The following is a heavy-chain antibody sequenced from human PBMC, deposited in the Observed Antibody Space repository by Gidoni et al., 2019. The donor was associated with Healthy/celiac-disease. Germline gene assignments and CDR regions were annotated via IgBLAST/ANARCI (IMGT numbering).Heavy chain of an antibody. Sequence: QVQLVESGGGVVQPGRSLSLSCADSGFTFSSYGMHWVRQAPGKGLEWVAVIWYDGSNKYYADSVKGRFTISRDNSKNTLYLQMNSLRAEDTAVYYCARAAYYYDSSGFQHWGQGTLVTVSS. J-gene: IGHJ1*01. V-gene: IGHV3-33*08. CDR1: GFTFSSYG. CDR2: IWYDGSNK. CDR3: ARAAYYYDSSGFQH. D-gene: IGHD3-22*01.